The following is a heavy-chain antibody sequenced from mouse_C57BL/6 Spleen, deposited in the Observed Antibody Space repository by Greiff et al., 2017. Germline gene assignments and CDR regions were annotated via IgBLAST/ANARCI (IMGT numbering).Heavy chain of an antibody. CDR3: SSPFYGSSNRQAWFAY. Sequence: EVMLVESGGGLVKPGGSLKLSCAASGFTFSDYGMHWVRQAPEKGLEWVAYISSGSSTIYYDDTVKGRFTISRDNAKNTLFLQMPSLRSEDTAMYYFSSPFYGSSNRQAWFAYWGQGTLVTVSA. CDR1: GFTFSDYG. V-gene: IGHV5-17*01. D-gene: IGHD1-1*01. J-gene: IGHJ3*01. CDR2: ISSGSSTI.